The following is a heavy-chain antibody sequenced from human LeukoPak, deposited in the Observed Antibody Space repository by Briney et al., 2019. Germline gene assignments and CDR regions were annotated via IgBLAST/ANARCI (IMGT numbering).Heavy chain of an antibody. CDR2: ISGSGGST. Sequence: GGSLRLSCAAAGVTFSSYAMGLVRQAPGKGLEWVSAISGSGGSTYYADSVKGRFTISRDNSKNTLYLQMNSLRAEDTAVYYCAKGPSSGWTNWFDPWGQGTLVTVSS. J-gene: IGHJ5*02. CDR3: AKGPSSGWTNWFDP. D-gene: IGHD6-19*01. V-gene: IGHV3-23*01. CDR1: GVTFSSYA.